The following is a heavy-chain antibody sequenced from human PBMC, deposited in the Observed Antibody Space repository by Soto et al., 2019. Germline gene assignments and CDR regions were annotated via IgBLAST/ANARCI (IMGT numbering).Heavy chain of an antibody. V-gene: IGHV1-2*02. CDR1: GYTFTGYY. Sequence: QVQLVQSGAEVKKPGASVKVSCKASGYTFTGYYMHWVRQAPGQGLEWMGWINPNSGGTNYAQKLQGRVTMTRNTSLSTAYMELSRLRSDDTAVYYCARILGPDDYGEPETFDYWGQVTLVTVSS. CDR2: INPNSGGT. J-gene: IGHJ4*02. D-gene: IGHD4-17*01. CDR3: ARILGPDDYGEPETFDY.